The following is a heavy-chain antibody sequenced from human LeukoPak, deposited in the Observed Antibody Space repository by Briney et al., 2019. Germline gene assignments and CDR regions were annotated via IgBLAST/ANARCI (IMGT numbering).Heavy chain of an antibody. CDR1: GYSISSGYY. J-gene: IGHJ3*02. D-gene: IGHD4-17*01. V-gene: IGHV4-38-2*01. CDR3: ARRTVTTNADAFDI. CDR2: IYHSGST. Sequence: PSGTLSLTCAVSGYSISSGYYWGWIRKPPGKGLEWIGSIYHSGSTYYNPSLKSRVTISVDTSKNQFSLKLSSVTAADTAVYYCARRTVTTNADAFDIWGQGTMVTVSS.